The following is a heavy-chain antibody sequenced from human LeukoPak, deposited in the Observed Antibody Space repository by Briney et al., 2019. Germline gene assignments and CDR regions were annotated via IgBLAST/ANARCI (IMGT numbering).Heavy chain of an antibody. CDR3: GRDGGGGNSGYDSSFDP. Sequence: PSETLSLTCTVSGGSISSYYWNWIRQPPGKGLEWIGYIYYSGSTYYNPSLKSRVTISVDTSKNQFSLKLSSVTAADTAVYYCGRDGGGGNSGYDSSFDPWGQGTLVTVSS. CDR2: IYYSGST. J-gene: IGHJ5*02. D-gene: IGHD5-12*01. CDR1: GGSISSYY. V-gene: IGHV4-59*06.